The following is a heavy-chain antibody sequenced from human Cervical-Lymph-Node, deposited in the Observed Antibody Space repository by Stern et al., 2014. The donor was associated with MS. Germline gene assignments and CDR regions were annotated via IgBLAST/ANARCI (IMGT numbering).Heavy chain of an antibody. CDR1: GFTFSSYS. J-gene: IGHJ4*02. Sequence: EVQLVESGGGLVQPGGSLRLSCAASGFTFSSYSMNWVRQAPGKGLEWVSYISSSSSTIYYADSVKGRFTISRDNAKNSLYLQMNSLRAEDTAVYYCASIAVRVDYWGQGTLVTVSS. CDR2: ISSSSSTI. CDR3: ASIAVRVDY. D-gene: IGHD6-19*01. V-gene: IGHV3-48*01.